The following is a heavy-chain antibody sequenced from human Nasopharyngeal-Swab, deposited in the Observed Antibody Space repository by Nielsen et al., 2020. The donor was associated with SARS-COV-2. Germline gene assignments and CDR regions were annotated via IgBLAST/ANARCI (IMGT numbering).Heavy chain of an antibody. Sequence: ESLKISCAVSGVSITSQYWSWIRQPPGKGPEWIGYISHNSGTSYSPSLKSRVTMFMDTSKNQFSLRLTSVTAADTAVYYCAKEGATGWFDPCGQGTLVTVSS. J-gene: IGHJ5*02. V-gene: IGHV4-59*11. CDR3: AKEGATGWFDP. CDR1: GVSITSQY. CDR2: ISHNSGT.